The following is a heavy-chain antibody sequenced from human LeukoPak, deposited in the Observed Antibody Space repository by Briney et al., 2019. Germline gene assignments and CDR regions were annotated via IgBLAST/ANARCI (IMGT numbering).Heavy chain of an antibody. CDR2: ISAYNGNT. J-gene: IGHJ4*02. V-gene: IGHV1-18*01. CDR3: AISDYKYGPPDY. CDR1: GYTFTSYG. Sequence: ASVKVSCKASGYTFTSYGISWVRQAPGQGLEWMGWISAYNGNTNYAQKLQGRVTMTTDTSTSTAYMELRSLRSDDTAVYYCAISDYKYGPPDYWGQGTLVTVSS. D-gene: IGHD4-4*01.